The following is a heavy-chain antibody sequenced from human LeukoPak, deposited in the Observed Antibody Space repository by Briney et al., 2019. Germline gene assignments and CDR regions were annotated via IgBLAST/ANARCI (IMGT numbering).Heavy chain of an antibody. V-gene: IGHV3-9*01. CDR2: ISWNSGSI. Sequence: GGSLRLSCAASGFTFSSYSMNWVRQAPGKGLEWVSGISWNSGSIGYADSVKGRFTTSRDNAKNPLYLQMNSLRAEDTALYYCAKVEGTYYYDSSGSRGAFDIWGQGTMVTVSS. J-gene: IGHJ3*02. D-gene: IGHD3-22*01. CDR1: GFTFSSYS. CDR3: AKVEGTYYYDSSGSRGAFDI.